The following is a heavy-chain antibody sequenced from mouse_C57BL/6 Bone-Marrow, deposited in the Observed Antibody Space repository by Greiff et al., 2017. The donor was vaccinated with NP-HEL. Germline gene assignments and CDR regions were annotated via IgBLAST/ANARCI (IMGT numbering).Heavy chain of an antibody. J-gene: IGHJ1*03. CDR1: GFTFNTYA. CDR2: IRSKSSNYAT. Sequence: EVQRVESGGGLVQPKGSLKLSCAASGFTFNTYAMHWVRQAPGKGLEWVARIRSKSSNYATYYAYSVKDRLTISRDDSQSMLYLQMNNLKTEDTAMYYCGSVIWHYGSKDWYFDVWGTGTTVTVSS. D-gene: IGHD1-1*01. V-gene: IGHV10-3*01. CDR3: GSVIWHYGSKDWYFDV.